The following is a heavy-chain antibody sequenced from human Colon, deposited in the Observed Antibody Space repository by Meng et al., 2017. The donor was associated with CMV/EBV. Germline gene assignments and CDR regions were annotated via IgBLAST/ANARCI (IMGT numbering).Heavy chain of an antibody. J-gene: IGHJ4*02. CDR1: GASLTSYY. D-gene: IGHD3-10*01. CDR2: VYISGNT. V-gene: IGHV4-4*07. CDR3: ARDSNLSGLAY. Sequence: QVRLRDSGPGLVNPSETLSLTCTVSGASLTSYYWSWIRQPAGKGLEWIGRVYISGNTNYNPSLKSRVTMSIDTSKNQLSLNIRSVTAADTAVYYCARDSNLSGLAYWGQGTLVTVSS.